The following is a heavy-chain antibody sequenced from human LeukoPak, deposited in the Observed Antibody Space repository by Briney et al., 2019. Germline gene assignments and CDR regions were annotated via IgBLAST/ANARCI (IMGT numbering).Heavy chain of an antibody. CDR3: ARDLGIVDTAMFPDY. V-gene: IGHV1-18*01. Sequence: GASVKVSCKASGYTFINYGITWVRQAPGQGLEWMGWISAYNGNTNYTQKLQGRVTMTTDTSTSTAYMELRSLRSDDTAVYYCARDLGIVDTAMFPDYWGQGTLVTVSS. CDR2: ISAYNGNT. D-gene: IGHD5-18*01. CDR1: GYTFINYG. J-gene: IGHJ4*02.